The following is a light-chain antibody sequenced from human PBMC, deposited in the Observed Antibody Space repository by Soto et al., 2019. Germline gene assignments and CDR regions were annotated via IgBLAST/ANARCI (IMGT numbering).Light chain of an antibody. Sequence: SVLTQPAFVSGSPGQSITISCTGSSNDVGIYNYVSWYQQHPGKAPRLIIYEVTNRPSGVSDRFSGSKSDNTASLTISGLQAEDEADYYCSSYTITSTWVFGGGTKVTVL. CDR2: EVT. CDR3: SSYTITSTWV. J-gene: IGLJ3*02. CDR1: SNDVGIYNY. V-gene: IGLV2-14*01.